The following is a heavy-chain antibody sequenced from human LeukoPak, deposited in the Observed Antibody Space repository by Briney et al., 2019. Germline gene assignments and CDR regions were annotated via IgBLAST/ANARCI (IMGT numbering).Heavy chain of an antibody. Sequence: SETLSLTCTVSGGSISSYYWSWIRQPPGKGLEWIGYIYYSGSTYYNPSLKSRVTISVDTSKNQFSLKLSSVTAADTAVYYCARGGGDYGDYRDAFDIWGQGTMVTVSS. CDR1: GGSISSYY. V-gene: IGHV4-59*06. D-gene: IGHD4-17*01. CDR2: IYYSGST. CDR3: ARGGGDYGDYRDAFDI. J-gene: IGHJ3*02.